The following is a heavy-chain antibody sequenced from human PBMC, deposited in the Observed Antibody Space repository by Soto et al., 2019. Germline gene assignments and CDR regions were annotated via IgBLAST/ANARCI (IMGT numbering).Heavy chain of an antibody. J-gene: IGHJ6*02. CDR1: GFTFSRFA. V-gene: IGHV3-23*01. CDR3: AKEIVAAIISPSHYSFYGMDA. Sequence: EVQLLESGGGLVQPGGSLRLSCAASGFTFSRFAMTWVRQAPGKGLEWVSTISGSGGTTYYADSVKGRFTISRDNSKITVYEEMNSLRAEDTAVYYCAKEIVAAIISPSHYSFYGMDAWGQGTMVTVSS. D-gene: IGHD5-12*01. CDR2: ISGSGGTT.